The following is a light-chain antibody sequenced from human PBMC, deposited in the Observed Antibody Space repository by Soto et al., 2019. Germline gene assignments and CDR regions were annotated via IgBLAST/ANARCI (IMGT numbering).Light chain of an antibody. Sequence: QSVRTQPPSASGSPGQSVTISCTGTSSDGGGYNYVSWYQQHPGKAPKLMIYEVSKRPSGVPDHFSGSKSGNTASLTVSGLQADDEADYYCSSYAGSKNWVFGGGTKLTVL. CDR1: SSDGGGYNY. CDR3: SSYAGSKNWV. J-gene: IGLJ2*01. V-gene: IGLV2-8*01. CDR2: EVS.